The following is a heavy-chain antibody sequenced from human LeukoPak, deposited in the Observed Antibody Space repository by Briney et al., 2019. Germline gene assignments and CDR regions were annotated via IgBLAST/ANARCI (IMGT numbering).Heavy chain of an antibody. D-gene: IGHD1-26*01. CDR1: GFTFDDYG. J-gene: IGHJ4*02. V-gene: IGHV3-20*04. Sequence: GGSLRLSCAASGFTFDDYGMSWVRQAPGKGLEWVSGINWNGGSTGYADSVKGRFTISRDNSKNTLYLQMNSLRAEDTAVYYCAKGIVGTPPFFDYWGQGTLVTVSS. CDR3: AKGIVGTPPFFDY. CDR2: INWNGGST.